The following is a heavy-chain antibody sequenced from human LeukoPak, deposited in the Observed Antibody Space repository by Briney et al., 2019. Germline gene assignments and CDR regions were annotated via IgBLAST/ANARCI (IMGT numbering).Heavy chain of an antibody. CDR2: IVVGSGNT. Sequence: SVKAFCKASGFTFTSSAVQWVRQARGQRLEWIGWIVVGSGNTNYAQKFQERVTITRDTSTSTVYMELSSLRSEDTAVYYCARGVRSDCYSCFDYWGQGTLVTVSS. CDR1: GFTFTSSA. D-gene: IGHD2-15*01. V-gene: IGHV1-58*01. CDR3: ARGVRSDCYSCFDY. J-gene: IGHJ4*02.